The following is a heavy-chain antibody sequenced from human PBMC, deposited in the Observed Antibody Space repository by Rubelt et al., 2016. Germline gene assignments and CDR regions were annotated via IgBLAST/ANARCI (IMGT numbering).Heavy chain of an antibody. D-gene: IGHD3-3*01. CDR3: ARGLMPGLLSLYFDY. V-gene: IGHV4-39*07. CDR2: INYSGST. Sequence: QVHLQESGPGLVKPSETLSLTCTVSGGSSTSSNYFWGWIRQSPGKGLEWIGEINYSGSTAYNPSLKSRVTISVDTSKDQFSLKLSSVTAADTAVYYCARGLMPGLLSLYFDYWGQGALVTVSS. CDR1: GGSSTSSNYF. J-gene: IGHJ4*02.